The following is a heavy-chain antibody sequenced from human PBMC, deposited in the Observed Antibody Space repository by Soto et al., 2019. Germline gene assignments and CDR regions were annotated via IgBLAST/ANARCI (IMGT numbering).Heavy chain of an antibody. CDR3: ASFDLLEYSSSSNYYGMDV. Sequence: PGGSLRLSCAASGFTFSSYAMHWVRQAPGKGLEWVAVISYDGSNKYYADSVKGRFTISRDNSKNTLYLQMNSLRAEDTAVYYCASFDLLEYSSSSNYYGMDVWGQGTTVTVSS. J-gene: IGHJ6*02. CDR1: GFTFSSYA. CDR2: ISYDGSNK. D-gene: IGHD6-6*01. V-gene: IGHV3-30-3*01.